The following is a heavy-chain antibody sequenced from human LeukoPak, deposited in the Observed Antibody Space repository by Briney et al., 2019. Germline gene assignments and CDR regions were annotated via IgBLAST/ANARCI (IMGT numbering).Heavy chain of an antibody. D-gene: IGHD3-22*01. V-gene: IGHV1-69*01. CDR1: GYSFTSYW. Sequence: KISCKGSGYSFTSYWISWVRQAPGQGLEWMGGIIPIFGTANYAQKFQGRVTITADESTSTAYMELSSLRSEDTAVYYCARYQEGNGSGYYLGYWGQGTLVTVSS. J-gene: IGHJ4*02. CDR2: IIPIFGTA. CDR3: ARYQEGNGSGYYLGY.